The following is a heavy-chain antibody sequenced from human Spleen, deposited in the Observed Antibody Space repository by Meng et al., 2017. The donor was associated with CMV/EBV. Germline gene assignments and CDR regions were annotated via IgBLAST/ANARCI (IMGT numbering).Heavy chain of an antibody. D-gene: IGHD1-26*01. J-gene: IGHJ4*02. V-gene: IGHV4-30-4*08. CDR3: ARDLWGSRYYFDY. CDR2: IYYSGST. CDR1: GGSISSGDYY. Sequence: QVQLLASGPGLVKPSQTLSLTCTVSGGSISSGDYYWSWIRQPPGKGLEWIGYIYYSGSTYYNPSLKSRVTISVDTSKNQFSLKLSSVTAADTAVYYCARDLWGSRYYFDYWGQGTLVTVSS.